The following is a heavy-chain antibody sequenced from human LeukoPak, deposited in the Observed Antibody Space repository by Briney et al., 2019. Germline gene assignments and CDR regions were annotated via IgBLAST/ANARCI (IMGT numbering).Heavy chain of an antibody. CDR1: GGSISSSSYY. V-gene: IGHV4-39*01. J-gene: IGHJ4*02. D-gene: IGHD3-10*01. CDR3: AVMYYYGSGSYYFDY. Sequence: SETLSLTCTVSGGSISSSSYYWGWIRQPPGKGLEWVGSIYYSGSTYYNPSLKSRVTISVDTSKNQFSLKLSSVTAADTAVYYCAVMYYYGSGSYYFDYWGQGTLVTVSS. CDR2: IYYSGST.